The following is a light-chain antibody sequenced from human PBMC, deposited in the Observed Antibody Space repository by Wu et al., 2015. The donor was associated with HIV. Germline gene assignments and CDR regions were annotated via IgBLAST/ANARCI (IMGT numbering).Light chain of an antibody. CDR1: QTINNW. J-gene: IGKJ4*01. Sequence: DIQMTQSPSTLSASVGDRVTITCRASQTINNWLAWYQQKPGKGPNLLIYKASTLEGGVPSRFSGSGSGTDFTLTISNLQPDDFATYYCQHYNAYPLTFGGGTKVEIQ. CDR3: QHYNAYPLT. V-gene: IGKV1-5*03. CDR2: KAS.